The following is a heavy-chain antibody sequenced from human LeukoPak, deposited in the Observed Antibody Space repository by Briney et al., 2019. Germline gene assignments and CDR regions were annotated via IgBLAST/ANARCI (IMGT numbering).Heavy chain of an antibody. CDR2: ISGSGYNS. Sequence: GGSLRLSCAASGFNFSSYAMSWVRQAPGKGLEWFSAISGSGYNSDYADSVKGRFTISRDNSKNTMFLQMNSLRGEDTAIYYCAKWMVRRDFWSGAFDIWGQGTRVTV. D-gene: IGHD3-3*01. CDR3: AKWMVRRDFWSGAFDI. J-gene: IGHJ3*02. V-gene: IGHV3-23*01. CDR1: GFNFSSYA.